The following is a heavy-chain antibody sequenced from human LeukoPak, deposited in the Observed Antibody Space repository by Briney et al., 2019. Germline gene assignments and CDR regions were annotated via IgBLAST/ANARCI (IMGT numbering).Heavy chain of an antibody. CDR1: GYTFTSYY. Sequence: ASVKVSCKASGYTFTSYYMHWVRQAPGQGLEWMGIINPSGGSTSYAQKFQGRVTMTRDTSMSTVYMELSSLRSEDTAVYYCARETMVRGVTEQGYDYWGQGTLVTVSS. CDR2: INPSGGST. J-gene: IGHJ4*02. CDR3: ARETMVRGVTEQGYDY. D-gene: IGHD3-10*01. V-gene: IGHV1-46*01.